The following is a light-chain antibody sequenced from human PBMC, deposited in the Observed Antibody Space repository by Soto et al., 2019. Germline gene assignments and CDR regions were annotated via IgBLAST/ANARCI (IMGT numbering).Light chain of an antibody. CDR1: QSISNNY. CDR2: GAS. J-gene: IGKJ5*01. Sequence: EIVLTQSPGTLSLSPGERATLSCRASQSISNNYLAWSQQKPGQAPRLLIYGASSRAAGIPDRFSGSGSGTDFTLTISRLEAEDFAVYYCQQYDRSPITFGQGTRLEIK. CDR3: QQYDRSPIT. V-gene: IGKV3-20*01.